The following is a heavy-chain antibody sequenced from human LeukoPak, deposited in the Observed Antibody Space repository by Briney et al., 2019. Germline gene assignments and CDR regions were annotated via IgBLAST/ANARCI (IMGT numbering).Heavy chain of an antibody. D-gene: IGHD5-18*01. CDR1: GFTFSSYG. J-gene: IGHJ4*02. CDR3: ASTAMGDYFDY. V-gene: IGHV3-33*01. CDR2: IWYDGSNK. Sequence: GGSLRLSCAASGFTFSSYGMHWVRQAPGKGLEWVAVIWYDGSNKYYADSVKGRFIISRDNSKNTLYLQMNSLRAEDTAVYYCASTAMGDYFDYWGQGTLVIVSS.